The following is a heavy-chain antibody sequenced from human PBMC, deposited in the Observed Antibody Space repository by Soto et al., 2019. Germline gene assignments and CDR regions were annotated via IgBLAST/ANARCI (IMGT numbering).Heavy chain of an antibody. CDR3: ARGVSSWGALYGMDV. CDR1: GGTFSSYT. CDR2: IIPILGIA. Sequence: QVQLVQSGAEVKKPGSSVKVSCKASGGTFSSYTISWVRQAPGQGLEWMGRIIPILGIANYAQKFQGRVTITEDKSTSTAYMERSSLRYEDTAVYYCARGVSSWGALYGMDVWGQGTTVTVSS. J-gene: IGHJ6*02. V-gene: IGHV1-69*02. D-gene: IGHD6-19*01.